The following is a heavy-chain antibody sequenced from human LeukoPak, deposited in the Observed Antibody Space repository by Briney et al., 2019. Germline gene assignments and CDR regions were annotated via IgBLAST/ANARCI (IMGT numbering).Heavy chain of an antibody. CDR3: VRDRRLDYSRFDC. Sequence: PGGSRRLSGSASGFTFNSYAMHWVRQAPGKGLEYVSGIRSNGGSTYYADSVKGRFTISRDNSKNTLYLQMSSLRAEDTAVYYCVRDRRLDYSRFDCWGQGTLVTVSS. D-gene: IGHD2-15*01. J-gene: IGHJ4*02. V-gene: IGHV3-64D*06. CDR2: IRSNGGST. CDR1: GFTFNSYA.